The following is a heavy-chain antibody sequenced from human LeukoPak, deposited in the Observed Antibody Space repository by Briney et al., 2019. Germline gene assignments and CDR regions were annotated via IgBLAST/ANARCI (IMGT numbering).Heavy chain of an antibody. Sequence: SVKVSCKASGGTFSSYAISWVRQAPGQGLEWMGGIIPIFGTANYAQKFQGRVTITADESTSTAYMELSSLRSEDTAVYYCARTAMVANYYYYYYMDAWGKGTTVTVSS. CDR2: IIPIFGTA. J-gene: IGHJ6*03. CDR3: ARTAMVANYYYYYYMDA. D-gene: IGHD5-18*01. CDR1: GGTFSSYA. V-gene: IGHV1-69*13.